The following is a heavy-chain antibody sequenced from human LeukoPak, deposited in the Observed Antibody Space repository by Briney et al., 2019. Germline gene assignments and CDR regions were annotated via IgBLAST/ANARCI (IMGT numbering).Heavy chain of an antibody. CDR1: GYTFTSYG. D-gene: IGHD2-2*01. J-gene: IGHJ5*02. CDR3: ARENYCSSTSCLGGNWFDP. CDR2: ISAYNGNT. Sequence: ASVKVSCKASGYTFTSYGISGVRQAPGQGLEWMGWISAYNGNTNYAQKLQGRVTMTTDTSTSTAYMELRSLRSDDTAVHYCARENYCSSTSCLGGNWFDPWGQGTLVTVSS. V-gene: IGHV1-18*01.